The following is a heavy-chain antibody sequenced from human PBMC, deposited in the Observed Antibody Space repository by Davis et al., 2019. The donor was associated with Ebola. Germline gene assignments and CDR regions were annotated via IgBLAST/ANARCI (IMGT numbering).Heavy chain of an antibody. J-gene: IGHJ6*02. Sequence: ASVKVSCKASGYTFTSYAMHWVRQAPGQRLEWMGWINAGNGNTKYSQKFQGRVTITRDTSASTAYMELSSLRSEDTAVYYCARNGYSSSAHTYYYYYGMDVWGQGTTVTVSS. V-gene: IGHV1-3*01. CDR3: ARNGYSSSAHTYYYYYGMDV. CDR2: INAGNGNT. CDR1: GYTFTSYA. D-gene: IGHD6-6*01.